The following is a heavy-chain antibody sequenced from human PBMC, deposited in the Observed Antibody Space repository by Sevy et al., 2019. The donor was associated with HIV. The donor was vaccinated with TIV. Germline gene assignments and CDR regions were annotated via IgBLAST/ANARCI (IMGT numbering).Heavy chain of an antibody. CDR3: AKGGDANEDTAMRDIDY. D-gene: IGHD5-18*01. CDR1: GFTFSSYA. J-gene: IGHJ4*02. V-gene: IGHV3-23*01. CDR2: ISGSGGST. Sequence: GGSLRLSCAASGFTFSSYAMSWVRQAPGKGLEWVSAISGSGGSTYYADSVKGRFTISRDNSKNTLYLQMNSLRAEDTAVNAVAKGGDANEDTAMRDIDYWGQGTLVTVSS.